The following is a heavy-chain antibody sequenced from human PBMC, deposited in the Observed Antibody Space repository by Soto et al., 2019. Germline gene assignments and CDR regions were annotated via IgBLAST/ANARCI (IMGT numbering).Heavy chain of an antibody. Sequence: GASVKVSCKASGGTFSSYAISWVRQAPGQGLEWMGGIIPIFGTANYAQKFQGRVTITADESTSTAYMELSSLRSEDTAVYYCARAPRIAAAYYYYYGMDVWGPGTTVTVFS. CDR1: GGTFSSYA. V-gene: IGHV1-69*13. CDR3: ARAPRIAAAYYYYYGMDV. CDR2: IIPIFGTA. J-gene: IGHJ6*02. D-gene: IGHD6-6*01.